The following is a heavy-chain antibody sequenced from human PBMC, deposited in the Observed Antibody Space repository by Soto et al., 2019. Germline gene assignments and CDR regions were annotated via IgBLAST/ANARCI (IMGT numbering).Heavy chain of an antibody. V-gene: IGHV4-59*01. J-gene: IGHJ4*02. CDR1: GGSISSYY. CDR2: IYYSGST. D-gene: IGHD3-16*01. Sequence: QVQLQESGPGLVKPSETLSLTCTVSGGSISSYYWSWIRQPPGKGLEWMGYIYYSGSTNYNPSLKSRVTISVAPSKKRCSVRLSSVTAADTAVYCRARRYGGNCDYWAQGPLVTVSS. CDR3: ARRYGGNCDY.